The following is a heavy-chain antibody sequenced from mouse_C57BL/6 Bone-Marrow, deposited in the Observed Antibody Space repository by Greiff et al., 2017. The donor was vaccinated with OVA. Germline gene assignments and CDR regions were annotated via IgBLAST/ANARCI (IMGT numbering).Heavy chain of an antibody. CDR3: ARREAQATSYYFDD. CDR2: ISGGGGNT. V-gene: IGHV5-9*01. J-gene: IGHJ2*01. CDR1: GFTFSSYT. D-gene: IGHD3-2*02. Sequence: EVKLVESGGGLVKPGGSLKLSCAASGFTFSSYTMSWVRQTPEKRLEWVATISGGGGNTYYPDSVKGRFTISRDNAKNTLYLQMGSLRSEDTALYYGARREAQATSYYFDDWGQGTTLTVSS.